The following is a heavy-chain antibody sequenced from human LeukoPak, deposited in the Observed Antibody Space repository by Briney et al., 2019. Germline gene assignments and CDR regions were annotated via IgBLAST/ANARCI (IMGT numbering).Heavy chain of an antibody. CDR3: ARDQPLTVSTWGYFYYYMDV. J-gene: IGHJ6*03. Sequence: PGGSLRLSCVASGFSFSSYWMSWVRQIPGKGLEWVANIKQDGVDKYYVDSVKGRFTISRDNAKNSLYLQMNSLRAEDTAVYFCARDQPLTVSTWGYFYYYMDVWGRGTTVTVSS. D-gene: IGHD4-17*01. CDR1: GFSFSSYW. V-gene: IGHV3-7*01. CDR2: IKQDGVDK.